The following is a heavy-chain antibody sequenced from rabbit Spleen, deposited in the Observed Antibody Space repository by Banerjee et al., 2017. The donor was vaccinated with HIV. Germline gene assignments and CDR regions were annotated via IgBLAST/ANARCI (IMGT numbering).Heavy chain of an antibody. V-gene: IGHV1S40*01. D-gene: IGHD7-1*01. CDR2: IYGGSSGST. Sequence: QSLEESGGGLVQPEGSLTLTCTASGFTLSGYWMSWVRQAPGKGLEWIACIYGGSSGSTWYATWAKGRFTISKTSSTTVTLQMTSLTVADTATYFCARDTGTSFSTYGMDLWGQGTLVTVS. J-gene: IGHJ6*01. CDR3: ARDTGTSFSTYGMDL. CDR1: GFTLSGYW.